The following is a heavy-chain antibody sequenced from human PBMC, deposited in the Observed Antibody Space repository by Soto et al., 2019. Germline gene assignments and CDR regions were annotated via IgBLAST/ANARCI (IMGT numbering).Heavy chain of an antibody. Sequence: QVQLVQSGAEVRKPGASVKVSCRTSGYTFTHYYVHWVRQAPGQGLEWLGIINPASGSTNSAHEFEGRVTLTMDTSTTTVYMELSGLRADDTAIFYCARDLAAGDHWGQGTLVTVSS. V-gene: IGHV1-46*01. J-gene: IGHJ4*02. D-gene: IGHD6-13*01. CDR2: INPASGST. CDR1: GYTFTHYY. CDR3: ARDLAAGDH.